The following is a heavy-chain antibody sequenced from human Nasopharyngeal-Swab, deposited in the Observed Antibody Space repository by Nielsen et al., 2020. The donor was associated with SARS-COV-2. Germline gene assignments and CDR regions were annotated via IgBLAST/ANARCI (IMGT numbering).Heavy chain of an antibody. D-gene: IGHD6-13*01. CDR2: IYFSGST. V-gene: IGHV4-4*07. Sequence: SETLSLTCSVSGGSINNYYWSWIRQPAGKGLEWIGRIYFSGSTNYNPSLKSRVTMSVDMSKNQFSLKLSSVTAADTAVYYCASIAAAGTWGQGTLVTVSS. J-gene: IGHJ4*02. CDR3: ASIAAAGT. CDR1: GGSINNYY.